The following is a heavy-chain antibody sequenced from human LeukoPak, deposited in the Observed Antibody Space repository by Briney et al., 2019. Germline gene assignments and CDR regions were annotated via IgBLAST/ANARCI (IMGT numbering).Heavy chain of an antibody. J-gene: IGHJ6*03. CDR1: GFTFSSYA. Sequence: LSGGSLRLSCAASGFTFSSYAMSWVRQAPGKGLEWVSGISGSGGSTYYADSVKGRFTISRDNSKNTLYLQMNSLRAEDTAVYYCAKPYCSSTRCQLYFYYMDVWGKGTTVTVSS. CDR3: AKPYCSSTRCQLYFYYMDV. D-gene: IGHD2-2*01. CDR2: ISGSGGST. V-gene: IGHV3-23*01.